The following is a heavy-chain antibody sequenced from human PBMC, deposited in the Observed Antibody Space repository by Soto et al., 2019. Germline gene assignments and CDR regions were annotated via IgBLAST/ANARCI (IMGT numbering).Heavy chain of an antibody. CDR1: GFTFGSYT. D-gene: IGHD2-21*02. Sequence: GGSLRLSCAASGFTFGSYTLNWVRRAPGKGLEWVATSSDRRTGNTHYSDSVRGRFTLSRDYSRNILFLQMDSLRADDTALYYCTPWLTAHFDYWGRGTQVTVSS. CDR2: SSDRRTGNT. J-gene: IGHJ4*02. V-gene: IGHV3-23*01. CDR3: TPWLTAHFDY.